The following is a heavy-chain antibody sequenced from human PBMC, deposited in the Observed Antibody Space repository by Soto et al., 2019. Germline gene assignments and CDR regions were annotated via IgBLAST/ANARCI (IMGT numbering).Heavy chain of an antibody. CDR1: GYTFTNYG. CDR2: ISAYNGHT. V-gene: IGHV1-18*01. J-gene: IGHJ4*02. D-gene: IGHD4-17*01. Sequence: QVQLVQSGPEVKKPGASVKVSCKASGYTFTNYGFNWVRQAPGQGLEWMGWISAYNGHTKYSQIFQARVIMSTDTSKSTAYLELRSLTSDDKAVYYCAREGDVTNQQGYWGQGNLFTVSS. CDR3: AREGDVTNQQGY.